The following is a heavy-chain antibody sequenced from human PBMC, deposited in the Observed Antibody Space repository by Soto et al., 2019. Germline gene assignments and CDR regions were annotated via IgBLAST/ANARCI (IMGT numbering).Heavy chain of an antibody. V-gene: IGHV1-69*01. D-gene: IGHD5-12*01. J-gene: IGHJ4*02. CDR3: ARDRPMDGYNSRSFDY. Sequence: QVQLVQSGAEVKKPGSSVKVSCKASGGTFSSFGFNWVRQAPGQGLEWMGGIIHLYGTANHAQRFQGRVTIYADESTSTVYMELISLRSEDTAIYYCARDRPMDGYNSRSFDYWGQGTLVTVSS. CDR1: GGTFSSFG. CDR2: IIHLYGTA.